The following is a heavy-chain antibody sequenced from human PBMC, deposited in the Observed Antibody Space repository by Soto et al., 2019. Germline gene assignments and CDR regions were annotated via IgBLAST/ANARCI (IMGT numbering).Heavy chain of an antibody. CDR3: ARAYWHHTWGSIPATFDP. J-gene: IGHJ5*02. CDR2: VSGTGSP. CDR1: GASMTNYH. Sequence: QVQLQESGPGVVKPSETLSLTCTVAGASMTNYHWKWVRQSAGGGLEYIGRVSGTGSPASNPSLKSRVTVSLDWSETQFSLKLTSVTAADTAVYYGARAYWHHTWGSIPATFDPWGQGTLVIVSS. V-gene: IGHV4-4*07. D-gene: IGHD3-16*01.